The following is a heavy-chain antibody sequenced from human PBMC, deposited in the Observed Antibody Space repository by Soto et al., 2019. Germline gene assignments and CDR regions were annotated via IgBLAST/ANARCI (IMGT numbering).Heavy chain of an antibody. V-gene: IGHV1-69*13. Sequence: SVEVSCKASGGTFSSCAINWVRQAPGQGPEWMGGTIPILGTANYAQKFQGRVTIIADETTNTASLELTSLRSEDTAVYYCARGNALDIWGQGTTVTVSS. CDR3: ARGNALDI. J-gene: IGHJ6*02. CDR1: GGTFSSCA. CDR2: TIPILGTA.